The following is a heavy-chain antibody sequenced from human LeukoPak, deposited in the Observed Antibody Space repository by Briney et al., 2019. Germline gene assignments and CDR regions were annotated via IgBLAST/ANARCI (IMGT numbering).Heavy chain of an antibody. J-gene: IGHJ4*02. V-gene: IGHV3-23*01. CDR3: AKEGITGADS. Sequence: GGSLRLSCAASGFPFNRFAMSWVRQAPGQGLAWVSAISGSGDAHYADSVKGRFTISRDNSKNTLFLHMNNLRAEDTAVYYCAKEGITGADSWGQGTLVSASS. CDR1: GFPFNRFA. CDR2: ISGSGDA.